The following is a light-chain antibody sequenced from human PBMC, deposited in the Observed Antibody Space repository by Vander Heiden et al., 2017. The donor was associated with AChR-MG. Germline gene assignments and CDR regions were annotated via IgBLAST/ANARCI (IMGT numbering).Light chain of an antibody. CDR2: WAS. CDR3: LQDDGTPWT. J-gene: IGKJ1*01. V-gene: IGKV4-1*01. CDR1: QSVLVSSNNKNY. Sequence: DIVLTPSPDSLAVSLGERATIHCRSSQSVLVSSNNKNYLTWYQQKQGQPPKLLIYWASTRESGVPDRFSGSGSGTDFTLTISSLQAEDVAVYYCLQDDGTPWTFGPGTKVEIK.